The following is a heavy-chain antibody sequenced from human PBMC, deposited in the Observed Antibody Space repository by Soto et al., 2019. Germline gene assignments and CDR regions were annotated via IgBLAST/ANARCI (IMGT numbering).Heavy chain of an antibody. V-gene: IGHV1-18*01. CDR2: ITANNANA. CDR1: GYTFTSYG. CDR3: ARIEPYSTSSWYYYGMDV. J-gene: IGHJ6*02. D-gene: IGHD6-6*01. Sequence: QVQLVQSGAEVKKPGASVKVSCKASGYTFTSYGISWVRQAPGQGLEWMGWITANNANAKYAQMLRGRVTMTTDTSTSTAYMELSSLRSDDTAVYYCARIEPYSTSSWYYYGMDVWGQGSTVTVSS.